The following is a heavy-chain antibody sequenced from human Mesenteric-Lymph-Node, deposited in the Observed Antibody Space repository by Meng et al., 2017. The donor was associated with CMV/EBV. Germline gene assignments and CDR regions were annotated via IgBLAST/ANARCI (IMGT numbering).Heavy chain of an antibody. V-gene: IGHV3-21*01. CDR1: GFTFSSYS. J-gene: IGHJ6*02. CDR3: AKASYPSSGYWYYYYYYGMDV. Sequence: LSLTCAASGFTFSSYSMNWVRQAPGKGLEWVSSISSSSYIYYADSVKGRFTISRDNSKNTLYLQMNSLRAEDTAVYYCAKASYPSSGYWYYYYYYGMDVWGQGTTVTVSS. CDR2: ISSSSYI. D-gene: IGHD3-22*01.